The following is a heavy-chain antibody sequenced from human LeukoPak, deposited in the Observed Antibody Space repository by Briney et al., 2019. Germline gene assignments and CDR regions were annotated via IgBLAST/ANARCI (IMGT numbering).Heavy chain of an antibody. Sequence: AGGSLRLSWAASGFTVSSNYMSWVRQAPGKGLEWVSVIYSDGSTYYADSVKGRFTISRDNSKNTLYLQMHSLRAEDTAVYYCARLECSGGSCYSERYYFDYWGQGTLVTVSS. CDR3: ARLECSGGSCYSERYYFDY. J-gene: IGHJ4*02. D-gene: IGHD2-15*01. CDR1: GFTVSSNY. V-gene: IGHV3-66*04. CDR2: IYSDGST.